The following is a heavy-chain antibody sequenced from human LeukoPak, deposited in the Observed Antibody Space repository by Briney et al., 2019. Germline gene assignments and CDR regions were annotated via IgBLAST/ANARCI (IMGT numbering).Heavy chain of an antibody. V-gene: IGHV3-30*02. CDR2: IRFDGSNK. Sequence: GGSLRLSCAASGFTFSSYGMLWVRQAPGKGLEWVAFIRFDGSNKDYADSVKGRFTISRDNSKNTLYLQMNSLRAEDTAVYYCAKDRVVGATISGENDYWGQGTLVTVSS. CDR3: AKDRVVGATISGENDY. D-gene: IGHD1-26*01. J-gene: IGHJ4*02. CDR1: GFTFSSYG.